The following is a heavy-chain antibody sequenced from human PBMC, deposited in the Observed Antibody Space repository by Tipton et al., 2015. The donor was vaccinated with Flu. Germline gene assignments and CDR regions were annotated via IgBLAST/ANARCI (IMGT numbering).Heavy chain of an antibody. Sequence: QVQLVQSGAEVKKPGASVKVSCKASGYTFTGYYMHWVRQAPGQGLEWMGRINPNSGGTNYAQKFQGRVTMTRDTSISTAYMELSRLRSDDTAVYYCARVRYCSGGSCYWGLYYGMDVWGQGTTVTVSS. J-gene: IGHJ6*02. V-gene: IGHV1-2*06. D-gene: IGHD2-15*01. CDR2: INPNSGGT. CDR3: ARVRYCSGGSCYWGLYYGMDV. CDR1: GYTFTGYY.